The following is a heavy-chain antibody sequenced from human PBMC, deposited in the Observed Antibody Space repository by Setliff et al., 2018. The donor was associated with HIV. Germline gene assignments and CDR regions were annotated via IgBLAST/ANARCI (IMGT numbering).Heavy chain of an antibody. CDR1: GDSISHYK. CDR3: ARGLDWLFDY. J-gene: IGHJ4*02. D-gene: IGHD3-9*01. CDR2: VSSSGNT. Sequence: SETLSLTCTVSGDSISHYKWCWFRQSAGKGLEWLGRVSSSGNTDYNASLKSRLTILVDMSNNHFSLHLRSVTAADTAVYFCARGLDWLFDYWGPGMLVTVSS. V-gene: IGHV4-4*07.